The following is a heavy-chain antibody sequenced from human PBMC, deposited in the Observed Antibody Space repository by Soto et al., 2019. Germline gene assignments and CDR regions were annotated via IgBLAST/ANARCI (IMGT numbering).Heavy chain of an antibody. CDR3: ARDCRDYDFWCGPSGSLFDI. V-gene: IGHV4-31*03. Sequence: QVQLQESGPGLVKPSQTLSLTCTVSGGSISSGGYYWSWIRQHPGKGLEWIGYIYYSGSTYYNPSLKSRVTISVDTSKNQFSLKLSSVTAADTAVYHCARDCRDYDFWCGPSGSLFDIWGQGTMVTVSS. CDR2: IYYSGST. J-gene: IGHJ3*02. CDR1: GGSISSGGYY. D-gene: IGHD3-3*01.